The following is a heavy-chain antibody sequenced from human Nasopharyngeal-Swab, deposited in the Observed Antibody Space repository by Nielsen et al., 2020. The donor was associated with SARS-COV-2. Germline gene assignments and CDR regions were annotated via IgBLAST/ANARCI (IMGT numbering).Heavy chain of an antibody. J-gene: IGHJ3*01. CDR2: ISSPGITV. CDR3: ARDFSGSYSAFDV. D-gene: IGHD1-26*01. CDR1: GYTLTELS. V-gene: IGHV3-11*04. Sequence: SCKVSGYTLTELSMHWVRQAPGKGLEWVSYISSPGITVYYADSVKGRFTISRDNAKNSLYLQMNSLRAEDTALYYCARDFSGSYSAFDVWGQGTLVTVSS.